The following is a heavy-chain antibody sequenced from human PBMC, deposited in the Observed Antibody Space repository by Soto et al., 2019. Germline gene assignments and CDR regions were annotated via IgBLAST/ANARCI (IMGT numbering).Heavy chain of an antibody. V-gene: IGHV6-1*01. CDR2: TYHRSKWYS. CDR1: GDSVSSNSAA. CDR3: VRLVGGSVDY. D-gene: IGHD1-26*01. J-gene: IGHJ4*02. Sequence: QVKLQQSGPGLVKPSQTLSLTCTISGDSVSSNSAAWNWIRQSLSRGLEWLGRTYHRSKWYSEYAVSVKSRITISPDTSKNQFSLQLTSVTPEDTAVYYCVRLVGGSVDYWGQGTLVTVSS.